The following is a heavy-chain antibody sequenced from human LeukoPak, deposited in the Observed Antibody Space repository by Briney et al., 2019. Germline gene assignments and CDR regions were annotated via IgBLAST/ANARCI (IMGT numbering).Heavy chain of an antibody. CDR2: INHSGST. Sequence: SETLSLTCAVYGGSFSGYYWSWIRQPPGKGLEWIGEINHSGSTNYNPSLKSRVTISVDTSKNQFSLKLSSVTAADTAVYYRARAPIYMGFDYWGQGTLVTVSS. D-gene: IGHD2-2*02. V-gene: IGHV4-34*01. CDR1: GGSFSGYY. CDR3: ARAPIYMGFDY. J-gene: IGHJ4*02.